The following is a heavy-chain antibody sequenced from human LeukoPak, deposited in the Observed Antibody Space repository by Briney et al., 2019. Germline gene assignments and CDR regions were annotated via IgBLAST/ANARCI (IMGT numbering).Heavy chain of an antibody. V-gene: IGHV3-23*01. CDR1: GFIFNNYA. CDR2: ISGSGRSP. CDR3: AKESYAAPQRYFQH. Sequence: GGSLRLSCAASGFIFNNYAMSWVRQAPGKGLEWVSSISGSGRSPYYADSVKGRFSISRDTSKNTVDLHMNSLRAEDTAIYYCAKESYAAPQRYFQHWGQGTLVAVSS. D-gene: IGHD3-10*01. J-gene: IGHJ1*01.